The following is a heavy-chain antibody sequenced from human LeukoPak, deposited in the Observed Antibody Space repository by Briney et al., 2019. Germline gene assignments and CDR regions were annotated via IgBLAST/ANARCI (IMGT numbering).Heavy chain of an antibody. CDR3: VREGLYDSGGYYYGGYFDY. Sequence: SETLSLTCAVYGGSFSGYYWSWIRQPPGKGPEWIGEINHSGSTIYNPSLKSRVTISVDTYKNQFSLKLSSVTAADTAVYYCVREGLYDSGGYYYGGYFDYWGQATLVTVSS. D-gene: IGHD3-22*01. J-gene: IGHJ4*02. CDR2: INHSGST. CDR1: GGSFSGYY. V-gene: IGHV4-34*01.